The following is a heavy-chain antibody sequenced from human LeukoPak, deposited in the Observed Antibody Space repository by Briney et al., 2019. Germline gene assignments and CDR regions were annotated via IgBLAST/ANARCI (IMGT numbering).Heavy chain of an antibody. CDR3: ASLTTGFPNWFDP. D-gene: IGHD4-11*01. CDR2: IYYSGST. J-gene: IGHJ5*02. V-gene: IGHV4-59*08. Sequence: SETLSLTCTVSGGSISSYYWSWIRQPPGKGLEWIGYIYYSGSTNYNPSLKSRVTISVDTSKNQFSLKLSSVTAADTAVYYCASLTTGFPNWFDPWGQGTLVTVSS. CDR1: GGSISSYY.